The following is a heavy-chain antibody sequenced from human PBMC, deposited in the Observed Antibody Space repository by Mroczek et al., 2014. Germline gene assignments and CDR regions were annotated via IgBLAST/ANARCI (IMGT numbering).Heavy chain of an antibody. CDR1: GGSISSYY. Sequence: QVQLQQWGPGLVKPSETLSLTCTVSGGSISSYYWSWIRQPPGKGLEWIGYIYYSGSTNYNPSLKSRVTISVDTSKNQFSLKLSSVTAADTAVYYCARTGTSIFGVVIIYYYYYMDVWGKGTTVTVSS. J-gene: IGHJ6*03. CDR3: ARTGTSIFGVVIIYYYYYMDV. D-gene: IGHD3-3*01. CDR2: IYYSGST. V-gene: IGHV4-59*12.